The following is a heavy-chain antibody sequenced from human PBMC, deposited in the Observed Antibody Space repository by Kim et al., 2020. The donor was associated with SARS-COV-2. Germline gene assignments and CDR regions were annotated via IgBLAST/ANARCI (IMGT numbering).Heavy chain of an antibody. CDR1: GGSISSGGYY. Sequence: SETLSLTCTVSGGSISSGGYYWSWIRQHPGKGLEWIGYIYYSGSTYYNPSLKSRVTISVDTSKNQFSLKLSSVTAADTAVYYCARGSIRGAMVYWGQGTLVTVSS. J-gene: IGHJ4*02. CDR3: ARGSIRGAMVY. D-gene: IGHD5-18*01. V-gene: IGHV4-31*03. CDR2: IYYSGST.